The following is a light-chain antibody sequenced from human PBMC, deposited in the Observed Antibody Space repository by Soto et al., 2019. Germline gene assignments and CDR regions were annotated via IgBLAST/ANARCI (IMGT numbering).Light chain of an antibody. V-gene: IGLV2-14*01. CDR1: TSDVGGYNY. CDR3: CSYTSSSTYV. Sequence: QSALTQPASVSGSPGQSITISCTGTTSDVGGYNYVSWYQQHPDKAPKLMIYEVSNRPSGVSNRFSGSKSGNTASLTISGLQAEDVADYYCCSYTSSSTYVFGTGTKVTVL. CDR2: EVS. J-gene: IGLJ1*01.